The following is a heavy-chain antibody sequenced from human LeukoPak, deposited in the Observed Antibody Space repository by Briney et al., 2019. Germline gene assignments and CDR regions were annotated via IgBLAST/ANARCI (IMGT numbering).Heavy chain of an antibody. D-gene: IGHD5-18*01. CDR2: ITGSGSTI. J-gene: IGHJ4*02. CDR3: VRKRGYRYGYDY. V-gene: IGHV3-11*01. Sequence: PGGSLRLSCAASGFTFSDYFMSWMRQAPGKGLEWVSYITGSGSTIYYADSVKGRFTISRDNAQNSLYLQMNSLRAEDTAAYYCVRKRGYRYGYDYWGQGTLVTVSS. CDR1: GFTFSDYF.